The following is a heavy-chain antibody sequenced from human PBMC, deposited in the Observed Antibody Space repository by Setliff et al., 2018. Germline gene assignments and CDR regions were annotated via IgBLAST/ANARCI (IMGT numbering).Heavy chain of an antibody. Sequence: GGSLRLSCAASGFTFRTFSMHWVRQAPGKGLEWVSSISPNSIYIYYADSMKGRFTISRDNARDSLYLQMNSLGAEDTAVYYCARSPANGGHDAFDIWGQGTRVTVSS. J-gene: IGHJ3*02. D-gene: IGHD6-25*01. V-gene: IGHV3-21*01. CDR2: ISPNSIYI. CDR3: ARSPANGGHDAFDI. CDR1: GFTFRTFS.